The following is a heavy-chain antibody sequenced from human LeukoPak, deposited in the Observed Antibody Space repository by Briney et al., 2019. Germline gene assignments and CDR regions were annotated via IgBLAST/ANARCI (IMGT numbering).Heavy chain of an antibody. D-gene: IGHD6-19*01. CDR3: ARLAGPRPGTYYFDF. V-gene: IGHV3-74*01. CDR1: GFTFSSYW. CDR2: IDGDGSST. Sequence: GGSLRLSCAASGFTFSSYWMHRVRQAPGQGLVWVSRIDGDGSSTNYADSVKGRFTISRDNAKNTLYLQMNNLRADDTAVYYCARLAGPRPGTYYFDFWGQGVQVTVSS. J-gene: IGHJ4*02.